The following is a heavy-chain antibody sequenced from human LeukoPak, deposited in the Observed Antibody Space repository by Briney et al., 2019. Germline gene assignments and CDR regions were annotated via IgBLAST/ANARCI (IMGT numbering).Heavy chain of an antibody. J-gene: IGHJ4*02. CDR1: GYSFTSYW. Sequence: TGESLQISCKGSGYSFTSYWISWVRQLPGKGLEWMGRIDPSDSYTNYSPSFQGHVTISADKSISTAYLQWSSLKASDTAMYYCARHSGGYFSAWPALDYWGQGTLVTVSS. CDR3: ARHSGGYFSAWPALDY. D-gene: IGHD1-26*01. CDR2: IDPSDSYT. V-gene: IGHV5-10-1*01.